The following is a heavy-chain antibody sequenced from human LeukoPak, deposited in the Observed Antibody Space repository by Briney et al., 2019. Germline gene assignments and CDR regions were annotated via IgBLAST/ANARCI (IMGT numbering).Heavy chain of an antibody. CDR2: ISYDGNNK. J-gene: IGHJ4*02. D-gene: IGHD3-9*01. CDR1: GFTFSSYG. CDR3: TDDILTGGSGY. Sequence: PGGSLRLSCAASGFTFSSYGMHWVRQAPGKGLEWVALISYDGNNKYYPDSVKGRFTISRDNSKNTLYLQMNSLRAEDTAVYYCTDDILTGGSGYWGQGTLVTVSS. V-gene: IGHV3-30*18.